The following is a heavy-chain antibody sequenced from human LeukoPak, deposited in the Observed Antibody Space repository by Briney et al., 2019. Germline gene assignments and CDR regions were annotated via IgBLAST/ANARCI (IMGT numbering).Heavy chain of an antibody. Sequence: PSETLSLTCTVSGGSISSYYWSWLRQPPGKGLEWIGYIYYSGSTNYNPSLKSRVTISVDTSKNQFSLKLSSVTAADTAVYYCARSCGGDCPFDYWGQGTLVTVSS. V-gene: IGHV4-59*01. D-gene: IGHD2-21*01. CDR1: GGSISSYY. CDR2: IYYSGST. J-gene: IGHJ4*02. CDR3: ARSCGGDCPFDY.